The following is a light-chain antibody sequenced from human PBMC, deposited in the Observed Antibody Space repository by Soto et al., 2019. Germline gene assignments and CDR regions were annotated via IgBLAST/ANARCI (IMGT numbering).Light chain of an antibody. CDR3: QQYGSSTWT. CDR2: GAS. V-gene: IGKV3-20*01. Sequence: IVLTQSPGTLSSSPGERATLSCRASQSVSSSYLAWYQQKPGQAPRLLIYGASSRATGIPDRFSGSGSGTDFTLTISRLEPEDFAVYYCQQYGSSTWTFGQGTKVDIK. CDR1: QSVSSSY. J-gene: IGKJ1*01.